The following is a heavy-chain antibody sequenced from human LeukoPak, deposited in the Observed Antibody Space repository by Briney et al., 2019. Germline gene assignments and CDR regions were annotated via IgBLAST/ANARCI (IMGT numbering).Heavy chain of an antibody. V-gene: IGHV1-18*01. CDR3: ASKRAGGSYYGIDAFDI. CDR1: GYTFTSYG. D-gene: IGHD1-26*01. Sequence: ASVKVSCKASGYTFTSYGISWVRQAPGQGLEWMGWISAYNGNTNYAQKFQGRVTITADKSTSTAYMELSSLRSEDTAVYYCASKRAGGSYYGIDAFDIWGQGTMVTVSS. CDR2: ISAYNGNT. J-gene: IGHJ3*02.